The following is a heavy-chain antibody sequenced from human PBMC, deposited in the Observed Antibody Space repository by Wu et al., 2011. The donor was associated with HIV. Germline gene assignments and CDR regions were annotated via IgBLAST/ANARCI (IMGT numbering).Heavy chain of an antibody. CDR2: IIPIFGTA. J-gene: IGHJ6*03. CDR3: ARGTDSHYYYYYYMDV. D-gene: IGHD3-22*01. CDR1: GATFSSYA. V-gene: IGHV1-69*06. Sequence: SCKASGATFSSYAISWVRQAPGQGLEWMGRIIPIFGTANYAQKFQGRVTITADKSTSTAYMELSSLRSEDTAVYYCARGTDSHYYYYYYMDVWGKGTTVTVSS.